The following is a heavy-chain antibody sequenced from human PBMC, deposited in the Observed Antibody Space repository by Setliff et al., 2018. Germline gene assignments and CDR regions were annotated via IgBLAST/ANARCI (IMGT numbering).Heavy chain of an antibody. D-gene: IGHD2-15*01. CDR3: ARDLRYCSGGTCYSAFDF. J-gene: IGHJ4*02. Sequence: TLSLTCTVSGGSISSGSYYWSWIRQPAGKGLEWIGRIYSSGSTDYNRSLKSRLTISVDTSKNQFSLRLSSVTAADTAVYYCARDLRYCSGGTCYSAFDFWGQGTLVTVSS. V-gene: IGHV4-61*02. CDR2: IYSSGST. CDR1: GGSISSGSYY.